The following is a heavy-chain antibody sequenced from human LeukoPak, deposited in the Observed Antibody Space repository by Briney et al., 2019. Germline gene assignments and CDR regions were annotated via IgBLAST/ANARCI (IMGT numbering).Heavy chain of an antibody. CDR1: GFTFSGYG. Sequence: GGSLRLSCAASGFTFSGYGMLWVRQAPDRGLEWVTFIQYDGNNKYYADSVKGRFTISRDNSKGTLFLQMNSLRPEDTAVYYCAKVPGYSSGNHYFDYWGQGTLVTVSS. D-gene: IGHD6-19*01. CDR3: AKVPGYSSGNHYFDY. V-gene: IGHV3-30*02. CDR2: IQYDGNNK. J-gene: IGHJ4*02.